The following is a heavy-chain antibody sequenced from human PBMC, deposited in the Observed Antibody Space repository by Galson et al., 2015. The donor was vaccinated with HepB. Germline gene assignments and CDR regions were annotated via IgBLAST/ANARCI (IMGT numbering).Heavy chain of an antibody. CDR2: IHGDGSNT. Sequence: SLRLSCAASGFTFSNYLMHWVRQGPGKGLVWVSRIHGDGSNTIYADSVKGRFTISRDNAKNTLYLQMNSLRAEDTAVYYCVREGGDNNLDYWGQGTLVTVSS. V-gene: IGHV3-74*01. J-gene: IGHJ4*02. CDR3: VREGGDNNLDY. CDR1: GFTFSNYL. D-gene: IGHD2-21*02.